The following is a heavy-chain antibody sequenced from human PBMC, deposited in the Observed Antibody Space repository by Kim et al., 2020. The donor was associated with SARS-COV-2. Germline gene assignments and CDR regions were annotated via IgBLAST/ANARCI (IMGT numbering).Heavy chain of an antibody. D-gene: IGHD6-19*01. Sequence: KRYSPSLKGRLTITKDTSKKQVVLTMTNRDPVDTATYYCAHSSGWYGYFQHWGQGTLVTVSS. J-gene: IGHJ1*01. CDR3: AHSSGWYGYFQH. V-gene: IGHV2-5*01. CDR2: K.